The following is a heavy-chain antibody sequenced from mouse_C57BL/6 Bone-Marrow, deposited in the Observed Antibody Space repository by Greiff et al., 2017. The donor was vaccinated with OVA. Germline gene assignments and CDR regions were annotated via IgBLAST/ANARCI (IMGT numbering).Heavy chain of an antibody. J-gene: IGHJ4*01. CDR2: IYPETGGT. CDR3: TRGYSNYYAMDY. CDR1: GYTFTDYE. V-gene: IGHV1-15*01. Sequence: QVQLQQSGAELVRPGASVTLSCKASGYTFTDYEMHWVKQTPVHGLEWIGAIYPETGGTAYNQKFKGKAILTADKSSSTAYMELRRLTSEDSAVYTCTRGYSNYYAMDYWGQGTSVTVSS. D-gene: IGHD2-5*01.